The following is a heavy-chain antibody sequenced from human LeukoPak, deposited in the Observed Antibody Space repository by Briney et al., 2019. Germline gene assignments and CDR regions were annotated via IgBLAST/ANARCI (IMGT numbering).Heavy chain of an antibody. Sequence: GGSLRLSCAASGSTVGGNYMSWVRQAPGKGLEWVSVIYSGGSTYYADSVKGRFTISRDTSKNTLYLQMNTLRAEDTAVYYCARDRSELWLTYWGQGTLVTVSS. J-gene: IGHJ4*02. CDR2: IYSGGST. CDR1: GSTVGGNY. V-gene: IGHV3-66*01. CDR3: ARDRSELWLTY. D-gene: IGHD5-18*01.